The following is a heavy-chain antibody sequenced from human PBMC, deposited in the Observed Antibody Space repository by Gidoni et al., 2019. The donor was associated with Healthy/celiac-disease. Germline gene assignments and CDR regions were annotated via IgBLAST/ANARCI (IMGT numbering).Heavy chain of an antibody. CDR1: GGSFSGYY. CDR3: AREGIGGRNWFDP. Sequence: QVQLQQWGAGLLKPSETLSLTCAVYGGSFSGYYWSWIRQPPGKGLEWIGEINHSGRTNYNPSLKSRVTISVDTSKNQFSLKLSSVTAADTAVYYCAREGIGGRNWFDPWGQGTLVTVSS. V-gene: IGHV4-34*01. D-gene: IGHD3-16*01. CDR2: INHSGRT. J-gene: IGHJ5*02.